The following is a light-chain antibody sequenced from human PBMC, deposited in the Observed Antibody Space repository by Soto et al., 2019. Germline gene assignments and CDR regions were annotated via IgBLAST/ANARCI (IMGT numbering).Light chain of an antibody. CDR1: QTIGNK. Sequence: EIVLTQSPGTLSLSPGGRASRSCMATQTIGNKLAWYLQRPGQAPRLLMYGASTRATGIPARFSGSGSGTEFTLTISSLQSEDFAVYYCQQYNNWPRTFGQGTKVDIK. CDR2: GAS. V-gene: IGKV3-15*01. J-gene: IGKJ1*01. CDR3: QQYNNWPRT.